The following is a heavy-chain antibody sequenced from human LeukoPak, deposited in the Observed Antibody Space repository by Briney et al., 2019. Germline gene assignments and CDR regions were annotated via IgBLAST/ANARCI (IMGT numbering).Heavy chain of an antibody. Sequence: ASVKVSCKASGGTFSSYAISWVRQAPGQGLEWMGGIIPIFGTANYAQKFQGRVTITTDESTSTAYMELSSPRSEDTAVYYCARDPGIAAAGRNWFDPWGQGTLVTVSS. D-gene: IGHD6-13*01. J-gene: IGHJ5*02. CDR3: ARDPGIAAAGRNWFDP. CDR2: IIPIFGTA. CDR1: GGTFSSYA. V-gene: IGHV1-69*05.